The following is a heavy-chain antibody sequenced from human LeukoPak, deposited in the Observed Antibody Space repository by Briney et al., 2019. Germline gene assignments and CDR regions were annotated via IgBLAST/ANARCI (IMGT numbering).Heavy chain of an antibody. CDR2: ISQSGST. V-gene: IGHV4-34*01. Sequence: SETLSLTCAVSGGSVSGYYWSWIRQPPGKGPEWIGKISQSGSTNYNPSLKSRVTISVDTSTNQFSLNLSSVTAADTAVYYCARSANAFDIWGQGIMVTVSS. CDR1: GGSVSGYY. CDR3: ARSANAFDI. J-gene: IGHJ3*02.